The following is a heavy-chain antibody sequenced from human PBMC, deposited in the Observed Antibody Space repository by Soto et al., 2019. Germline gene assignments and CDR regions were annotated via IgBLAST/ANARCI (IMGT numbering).Heavy chain of an antibody. Sequence: QPGGSLRLSCAGSGFPFSRYAMNLVRQAPGKGLECVSIISSRGDRTSYAESVKGRFTISRDDSKNTLFLHMNSLGAEDTAVYYCAKETGYSYGFQPNALDVWGQGTTVTVSS. CDR3: AKETGYSYGFQPNALDV. V-gene: IGHV3-23*01. CDR2: ISSRGDRT. J-gene: IGHJ6*02. D-gene: IGHD5-18*01. CDR1: GFPFSRYA.